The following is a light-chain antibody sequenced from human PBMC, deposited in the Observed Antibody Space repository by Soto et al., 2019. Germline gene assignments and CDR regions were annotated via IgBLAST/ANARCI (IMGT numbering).Light chain of an antibody. CDR1: SSDVGSYNL. CDR3: CSYAAGSTPYV. CDR2: EGS. V-gene: IGLV2-23*01. Sequence: QSVLTQPASVSGSRGQSITISCTGTSSDVGSYNLVSWYQQHPGKAPKLMIYEGSKRPSGGSNRFSGSKSGYTASLTISGLQANEEADYHCCSYAAGSTPYVFGTGTKVIVL. J-gene: IGLJ1*01.